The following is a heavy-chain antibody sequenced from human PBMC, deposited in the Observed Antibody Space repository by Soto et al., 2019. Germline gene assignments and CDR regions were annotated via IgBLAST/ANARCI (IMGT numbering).Heavy chain of an antibody. CDR2: ISYDGSNK. Sequence: QVQLVESGGGVVQPGRSLRLSCAASGFTFSSYAMHWVRQAPGKGLEWVAVISYDGSNKYYADSVKGRLTISRDNSKNTLYLQMNSLRAEDTAVYYCARDTGGWYEYFQHWGQGTLVTVSS. CDR3: ARDTGGWYEYFQH. D-gene: IGHD6-19*01. V-gene: IGHV3-30-3*01. J-gene: IGHJ1*01. CDR1: GFTFSSYA.